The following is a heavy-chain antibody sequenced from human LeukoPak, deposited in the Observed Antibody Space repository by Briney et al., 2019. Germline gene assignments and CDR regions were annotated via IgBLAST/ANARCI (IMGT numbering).Heavy chain of an antibody. CDR2: IVGSGGST. CDR3: AKDRGVVIRNLFDY. J-gene: IGHJ4*02. D-gene: IGHD3-3*01. CDR1: GSTFSSYA. V-gene: IGHV3-23*01. Sequence: GGSLRLSCAASGSTFSSYAMSWVRQAPGKGLEWVSGIVGSGGSTYYADSVKGRFTISRDNSKNTLYLQMNSLRAEDTAVYYCAKDRGVVIRNLFDYWGQGTLVTVSS.